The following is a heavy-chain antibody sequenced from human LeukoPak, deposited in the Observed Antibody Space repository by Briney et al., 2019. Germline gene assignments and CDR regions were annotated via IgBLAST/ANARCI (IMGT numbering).Heavy chain of an antibody. V-gene: IGHV4-39*01. D-gene: IGHD6-19*01. CDR2: IYYSGST. CDR3: ARNIAVAGRGDYMDV. CDR1: GGSISSSSYY. Sequence: SETLSLTCTVPGGSISSSSYYWGCIRQPPGKGLEWIGSIYYSGSTYYNPSLKSRVTISVDTSKNQFSLKLSSVTAADTAVYYCARNIAVAGRGDYMDVWGKGTTVTISS. J-gene: IGHJ6*03.